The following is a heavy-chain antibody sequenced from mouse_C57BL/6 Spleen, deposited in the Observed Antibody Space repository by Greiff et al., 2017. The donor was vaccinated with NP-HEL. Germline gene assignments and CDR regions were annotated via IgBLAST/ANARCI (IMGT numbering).Heavy chain of an antibody. J-gene: IGHJ4*01. Sequence: EVKLMESGPGLVKPSQSLSLTCSVTGYSITSGYYWNWIRQFPGNKLEWMGYISYDGSNNYNPSLKNRISITRDTSKNTFFLKLNSVTTEDDATYYCAIGIYREAMDYWGQGTTVTVSS. CDR2: ISYDGSN. CDR1: GYSITSGYY. V-gene: IGHV3-6*01. CDR3: AIGIYREAMDY. D-gene: IGHD2-1*01.